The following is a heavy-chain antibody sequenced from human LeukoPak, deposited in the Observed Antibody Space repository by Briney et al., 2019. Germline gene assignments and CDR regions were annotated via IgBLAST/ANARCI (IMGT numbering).Heavy chain of an antibody. J-gene: IGHJ4*02. Sequence: DSVKGRFTISRDNSKNTLYLQMNSLRAEDSAVYCCATDYWGQGTLVTVSS. V-gene: IGHV3-53*03. CDR3: ATDY.